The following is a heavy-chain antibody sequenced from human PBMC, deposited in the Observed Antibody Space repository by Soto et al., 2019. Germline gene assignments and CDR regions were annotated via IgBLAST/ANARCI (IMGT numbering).Heavy chain of an antibody. J-gene: IGHJ5*02. CDR3: ARQRDYGDYNWCDP. V-gene: IGHV4-31*03. Sequence: SETLSLTCTVSGGSISSGGYYWSWIRQHPGKGLECIGYIYYSGSTYYNPSLKSRVTISVDTSKNQFSLKLSSVTAADTAVYYCARQRDYGDYNWCDPWGQGTMGTVSS. D-gene: IGHD4-17*01. CDR1: GGSISSGGYY. CDR2: IYYSGST.